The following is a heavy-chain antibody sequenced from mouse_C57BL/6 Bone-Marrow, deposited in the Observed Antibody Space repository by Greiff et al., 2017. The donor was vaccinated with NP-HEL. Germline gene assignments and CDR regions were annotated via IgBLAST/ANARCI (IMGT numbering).Heavy chain of an antibody. Sequence: DVKLVESEGGLVQPGSSMKLSCTASGFTFSDYYMAWVRQVPEKGLEWVANINYDGSSTYYLDSLKSRFIISGDNAKNILYLQMSSLKSEDTATYYCAREGGLRRRTYAMDYWGQGTSVTVSS. D-gene: IGHD2-4*01. CDR3: AREGGLRRRTYAMDY. CDR2: INYDGSST. CDR1: GFTFSDYY. V-gene: IGHV5-16*01. J-gene: IGHJ4*01.